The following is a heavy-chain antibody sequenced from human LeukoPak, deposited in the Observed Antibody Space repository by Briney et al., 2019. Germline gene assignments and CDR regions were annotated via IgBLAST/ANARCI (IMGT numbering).Heavy chain of an antibody. V-gene: IGHV3-23*01. J-gene: IGHJ4*02. Sequence: PGGSLRLSCAASGFTFSSYSMNWVRQAPGKGLEWVSGISGSAVSTYYADSVKGRFSISRDNSKHTLYLQMNGLRAEDTAVYYCAKPQRGDKTQADFWGQGTLVTVSS. D-gene: IGHD5-18*01. CDR2: ISGSAVST. CDR1: GFTFSSYS. CDR3: AKPQRGDKTQADF.